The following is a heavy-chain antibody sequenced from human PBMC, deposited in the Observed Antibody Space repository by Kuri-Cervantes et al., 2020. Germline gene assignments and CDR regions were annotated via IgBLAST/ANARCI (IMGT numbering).Heavy chain of an antibody. Sequence: GSLRLSCTVSGYSISSGYYWGWIRQPPGKGLEWIGSIYHSGSTYYNPSLKSRVTISVDTSKNQFSLKLSSVTAADTAVYYCAREGYNWNYVGPYYYYYYMDVWGKGTTVTVSS. D-gene: IGHD1-7*01. CDR2: IYHSGST. J-gene: IGHJ6*03. V-gene: IGHV4-38-2*02. CDR1: GYSISSGYY. CDR3: AREGYNWNYVGPYYYYYYMDV.